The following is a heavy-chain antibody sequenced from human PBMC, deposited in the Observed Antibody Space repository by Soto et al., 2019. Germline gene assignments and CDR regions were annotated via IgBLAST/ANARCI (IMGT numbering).Heavy chain of an antibody. CDR2: IYHSGST. J-gene: IGHJ1*01. CDR3: ARLDYCSGGSCYSGYFQH. V-gene: IGHV4-30-2*01. D-gene: IGHD2-15*01. CDR1: GGSISSGGYS. Sequence: QLQLQESGSGLVKPSQTLSLTCAVPGGSISSGGYSWSWIRQPPGKGLEWIGYIYHSGSTYYNPSHKSRVTISVDRSKNQFSLKLSSVTAADTAVYYCARLDYCSGGSCYSGYFQHWGQGTLVTVSS.